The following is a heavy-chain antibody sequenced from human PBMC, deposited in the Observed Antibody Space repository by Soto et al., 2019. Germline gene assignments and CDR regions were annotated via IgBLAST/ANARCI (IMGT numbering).Heavy chain of an antibody. J-gene: IGHJ4*02. CDR2: IWYDGSNK. CDR1: GFTFSSYG. Sequence: QVQLVESGGGVVQPGRSLRLSCAASGFTFSSYGMHWVRQAPGKGLEWVAVIWYDGSNKYYADSVKGRFTISRDNSKNTLYLQMNSLRAEDTAVYYCAREGKDIVATIRPYYFDHWGQGTLVTVSS. V-gene: IGHV3-33*01. D-gene: IGHD5-12*01. CDR3: AREGKDIVATIRPYYFDH.